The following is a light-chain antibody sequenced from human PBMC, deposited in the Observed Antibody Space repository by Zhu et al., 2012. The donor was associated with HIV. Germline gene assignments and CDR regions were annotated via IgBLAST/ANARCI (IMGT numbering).Light chain of an antibody. J-gene: IGKJ4*01. V-gene: IGKV3D-20*02. CDR1: HSVSSNY. CDR3: QQRRNRPLT. Sequence: EIVLTQSPDTLSLSPGDRATLACRASHSVSSNYVIWYQQKPGQAPRPLIYGASDRASGVPDRFSGSGSGTDFTLTISSLEPEDFALYYCQQRRNRPLTFGGGTKVEIK. CDR2: GAS.